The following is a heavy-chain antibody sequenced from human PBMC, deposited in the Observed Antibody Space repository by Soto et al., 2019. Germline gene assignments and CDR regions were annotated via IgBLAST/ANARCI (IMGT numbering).Heavy chain of an antibody. CDR2: IAETGSST. Sequence: GGSLRLSCATSGLNFNGYTMSWVRQAPGQGLEWVSGIAETGSSTYYADSVKGRFTISRDNSENTLYLQMNNLRAEDTAIYYCAKPVYGSGSPDYWGHGTLVTVSS. CDR1: GLNFNGYT. CDR3: AKPVYGSGSPDY. D-gene: IGHD3-10*01. V-gene: IGHV3-23*01. J-gene: IGHJ4*01.